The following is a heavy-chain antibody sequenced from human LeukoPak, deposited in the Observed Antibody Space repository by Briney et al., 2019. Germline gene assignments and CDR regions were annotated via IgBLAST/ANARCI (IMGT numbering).Heavy chain of an antibody. V-gene: IGHV3-30-3*01. Sequence: PGGSLRLSCAASGFTFSSYAMHWVRQAPGKGLEWVAVISYDGSNKYYADSVKGRFTISRDNSKNTLYLQMNSLRAEDTAVYYCARAIAMFRGVNYFDYWGQGTLVAVSS. J-gene: IGHJ4*02. CDR1: GFTFSSYA. CDR3: ARAIAMFRGVNYFDY. D-gene: IGHD3-10*01. CDR2: ISYDGSNK.